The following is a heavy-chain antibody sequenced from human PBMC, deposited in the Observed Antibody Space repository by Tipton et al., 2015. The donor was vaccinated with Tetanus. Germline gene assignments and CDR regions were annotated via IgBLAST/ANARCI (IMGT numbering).Heavy chain of an antibody. CDR1: GFIFSSYG. D-gene: IGHD2-15*01. CDR2: SWYDGTDK. J-gene: IGHJ4*02. Sequence: SLRLSCAASGFIFSSYGIHWVRQAPGKGLEWLAGSWYDGTDKYYADSVKGRFTISIDNSKNTLYLHMNRLRVEDTALYYCAREADCSGGSCFSGDFDSWGQGTQVTVSS. CDR3: AREADCSGGSCFSGDFDS. V-gene: IGHV3-33*01.